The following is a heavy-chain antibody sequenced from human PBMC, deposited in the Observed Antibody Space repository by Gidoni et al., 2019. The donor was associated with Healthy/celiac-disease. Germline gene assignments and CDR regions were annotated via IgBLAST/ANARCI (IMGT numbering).Heavy chain of an antibody. CDR2: IYYSGST. D-gene: IGHD3-16*02. CDR1: RGSISSGDYY. V-gene: IGHV4-30-4*01. Sequence: QVQLQESGPGLVKPSQTLSLTCTVSRGSISSGDYYWSWIRQPPGKGLEWIGYIYYSGSTYYNPSLKSRVTISVDTSKNQFSLKLSSVTAADTAVYYCATNTGGHDYIWGSYRFDYWGQGTLVTVSS. J-gene: IGHJ4*02. CDR3: ATNTGGHDYIWGSYRFDY.